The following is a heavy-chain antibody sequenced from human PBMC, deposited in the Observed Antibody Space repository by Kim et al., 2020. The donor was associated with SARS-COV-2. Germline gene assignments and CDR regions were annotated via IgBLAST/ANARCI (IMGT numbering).Heavy chain of an antibody. V-gene: IGHV4-59*09. Sequence: NCRPALEGRFTISVDTSKNQFSLKLSSVTAADTAVYCCARGHSSNWYFDSWGQGTLVTVSS. J-gene: IGHJ4*02. D-gene: IGHD6-13*01. CDR3: ARGHSSNWYFDS.